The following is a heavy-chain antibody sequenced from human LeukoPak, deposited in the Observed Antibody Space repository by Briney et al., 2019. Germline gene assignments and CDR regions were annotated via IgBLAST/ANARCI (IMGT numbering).Heavy chain of an antibody. CDR3: AREAGILKEYCSGGSCYGTTSYGMDV. D-gene: IGHD2-15*01. CDR1: GFTFSSYW. V-gene: IGHV3-7*01. J-gene: IGHJ6*02. CDR2: IKQDGSEK. Sequence: GGSLRLSCAASGFTFSSYWMSWVRQAPGKGLEWVANIKQDGSEKYYVDSVKGRFTISRENAKNSLYLQMNSLRAEDTAVYYCAREAGILKEYCSGGSCYGTTSYGMDVWGQGTTVTVSS.